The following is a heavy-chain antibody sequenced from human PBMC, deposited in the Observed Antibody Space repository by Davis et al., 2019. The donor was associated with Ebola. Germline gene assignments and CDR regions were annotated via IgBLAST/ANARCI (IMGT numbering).Heavy chain of an antibody. D-gene: IGHD3-3*01. J-gene: IGHJ6*02. Sequence: SVKVSCKASGGTFSSYAISWVRQAPGQGLEWMGGIIPIFGTANYAQKFQGRVTITMDMSTSTAYMELSSLRSEDTAVYYCAAGLLRTIFGMVINDYYYGMDVRGQGTTVTVSS. CDR3: AAGLLRTIFGMVINDYYYGMDV. CDR2: IIPIFGTA. V-gene: IGHV1-69*05. CDR1: GGTFSSYA.